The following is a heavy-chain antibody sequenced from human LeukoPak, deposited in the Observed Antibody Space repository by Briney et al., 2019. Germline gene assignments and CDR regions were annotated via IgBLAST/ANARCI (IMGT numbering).Heavy chain of an antibody. D-gene: IGHD3-22*01. J-gene: IGHJ1*01. CDR2: IYYSGST. Sequence: NPSETLSLTCTVSGGSISSYYWSWIRQPPGKGLEWIGYIYYSGSTNYNPSLKSRVTISVDTSKNQFSLKLSSVTAADTAVYYCARLKYYYDSSGSRAEYFQHWGQGTLVTASS. V-gene: IGHV4-59*01. CDR1: GGSISSYY. CDR3: ARLKYYYDSSGSRAEYFQH.